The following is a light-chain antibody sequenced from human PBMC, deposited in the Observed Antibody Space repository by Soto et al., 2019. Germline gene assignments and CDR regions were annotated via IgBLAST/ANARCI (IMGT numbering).Light chain of an antibody. CDR1: QSLVDKNGHKY. Sequence: DIFMSQSPVYPPVTPVEPASISCRYSQSLVDKNGHKYLHWYLQKPGKSPQFLIYMASNRASGVPERFSGSGSGTEFTLKISKVEAEDVGVYYCMQDLQIPWTFGQGTKVDIK. CDR3: MQDLQIPWT. J-gene: IGKJ1*01. CDR2: MAS. V-gene: IGKV2-28*01.